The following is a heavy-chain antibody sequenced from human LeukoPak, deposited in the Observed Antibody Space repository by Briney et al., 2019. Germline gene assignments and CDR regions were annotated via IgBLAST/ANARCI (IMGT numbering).Heavy chain of an antibody. J-gene: IGHJ4*02. D-gene: IGHD5-12*01. CDR2: IFYSGST. Sequence: SETLSLTCTVSGDSISSGGYYWSWIRQHPGKGLEWIGHIFYSGSTYYNPSLKIRVSISVDTSKHQLSLKLSSVSAADTAVYYCARGPEWLLFDYWGQGTLVTVSS. V-gene: IGHV4-31*03. CDR3: ARGPEWLLFDY. CDR1: GDSISSGGYY.